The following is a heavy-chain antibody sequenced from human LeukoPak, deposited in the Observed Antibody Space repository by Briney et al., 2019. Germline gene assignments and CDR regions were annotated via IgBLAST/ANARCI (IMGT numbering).Heavy chain of an antibody. CDR3: ATDPRYYDILTGYHRANRYNWFDP. Sequence: ASVKVSCKVSGYTLTELSMHWVRQAPGKGLEWMGGFDPEDGETIYAQKFQGRVTMTEDTSTDTAYMELSSLRSEDTAVYYCATDPRYYDILTGYHRANRYNWFDPWGQGTLVTVSS. CDR1: GYTLTELS. D-gene: IGHD3-9*01. V-gene: IGHV1-24*01. J-gene: IGHJ5*02. CDR2: FDPEDGET.